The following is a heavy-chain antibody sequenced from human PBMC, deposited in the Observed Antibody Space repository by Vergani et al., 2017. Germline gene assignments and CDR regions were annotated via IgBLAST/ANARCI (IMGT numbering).Heavy chain of an antibody. D-gene: IGHD6-19*01. V-gene: IGHV3-48*04. CDR2: ISSSGSTI. CDR3: ARVEYSSGWYLSPDWYFDL. J-gene: IGHJ2*01. Sequence: EVQLLESGGGLVQPGGSLRLSCAASGFTFSSYAMSWVRQAPGKGLEWVSYISSSGSTIYYADSVKGRFTISRDNAKNSLYLQMNSLRAEDTAVYYCARVEYSSGWYLSPDWYFDLWGRGTLVTVSS. CDR1: GFTFSSYA.